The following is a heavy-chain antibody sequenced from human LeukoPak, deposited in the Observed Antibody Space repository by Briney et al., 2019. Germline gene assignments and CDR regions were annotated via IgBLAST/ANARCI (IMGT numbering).Heavy chain of an antibody. D-gene: IGHD6-19*01. Sequence: SETLSLTCTVSGGSISSYYWSWIRQPPGKGLEWIGYIYYSGSTNYNPSLKSRVTISVDTSKNQFSLKLSSGTAADTAVYYCAGGGGSGWYFLDYWGQGTLVTVSS. V-gene: IGHV4-59*01. CDR1: GGSISSYY. CDR3: AGGGGSGWYFLDY. J-gene: IGHJ4*02. CDR2: IYYSGST.